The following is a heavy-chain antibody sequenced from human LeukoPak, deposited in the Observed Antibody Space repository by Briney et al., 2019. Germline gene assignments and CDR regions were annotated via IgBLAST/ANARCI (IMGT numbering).Heavy chain of an antibody. CDR3: ARGGGLAAFDY. CDR1: GFTFSSYA. V-gene: IGHV3-30-3*01. D-gene: IGHD2-15*01. J-gene: IGHJ4*02. Sequence: PGRSLRLSCAASGFTFSSYAMHWARQAPGKGLEWVAVISYDGSNKYYADSVKGRFTISRDNSKNTLYLQMNSLRAEDTAVYYCARGGGLAAFDYWGQGTLVTVSS. CDR2: ISYDGSNK.